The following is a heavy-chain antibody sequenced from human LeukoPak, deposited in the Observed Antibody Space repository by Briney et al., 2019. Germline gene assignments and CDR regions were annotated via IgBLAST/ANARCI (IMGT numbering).Heavy chain of an antibody. D-gene: IGHD6-13*01. V-gene: IGHV4-39*01. Sequence: KTSETLSLTCTDSRGSIRTADYYWAWVRQPPGEGLEWLGSIYFSGTPYFNPSLKSRVAVSIDTSKNQFSLKVTSVNASDTAVYFCARTSSWYAGAWFDSWGQGTLVTVSS. CDR2: IYFSGTP. CDR1: RGSIRTADYY. J-gene: IGHJ5*01. CDR3: ARTSSWYAGAWFDS.